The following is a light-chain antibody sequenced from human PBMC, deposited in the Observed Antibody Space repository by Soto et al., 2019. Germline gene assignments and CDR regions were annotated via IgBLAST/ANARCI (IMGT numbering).Light chain of an antibody. CDR2: GNN. Sequence: QSVLTQPPSVSGAPGQRVTISCTGSSSNIGAGYDVHWYQQLPGTAPKLLIYGNNQRPSGVPDRFSGSKSGTSASLAISGLQSEDEADYYCAAWDDSLNGLVVFGGGTKLTVL. CDR3: AAWDDSLNGLVV. J-gene: IGLJ2*01. CDR1: SSNIGAGYD. V-gene: IGLV1-40*01.